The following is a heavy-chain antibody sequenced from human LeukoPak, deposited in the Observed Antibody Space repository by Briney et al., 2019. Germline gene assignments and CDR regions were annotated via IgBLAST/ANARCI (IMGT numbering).Heavy chain of an antibody. CDR3: MRGSNWFGP. CDR1: GFTFSSYS. Sequence: GGSLRLSCAASGFTFSSYSMNWARQAPGKGLEWVSSISSSSSYIYYADSVKGRFTISRDDAKNSVYLQMNSLRVEDTAVYYCMRGSNWFGPWGQGTLVTVSS. CDR2: ISSSSSYI. V-gene: IGHV3-21*01. J-gene: IGHJ5*02. D-gene: IGHD1-14*01.